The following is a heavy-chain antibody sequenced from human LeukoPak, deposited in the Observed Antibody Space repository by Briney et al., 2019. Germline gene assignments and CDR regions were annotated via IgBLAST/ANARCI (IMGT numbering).Heavy chain of an antibody. J-gene: IGHJ6*02. Sequence: SLRLSCAASGFTFDDYAMHWVRQAPGKGLEWVSGISWNSGSIGYADSVKGRFTISRDNAKNSLYLQMNSLRAEDTALYYCAKDVRPDRGYSYHPTLHRSNGMDVWGQGTTVTVSS. V-gene: IGHV3-9*01. CDR2: ISWNSGSI. CDR1: GFTFDDYA. CDR3: AKDVRPDRGYSYHPTLHRSNGMDV. D-gene: IGHD5-18*01.